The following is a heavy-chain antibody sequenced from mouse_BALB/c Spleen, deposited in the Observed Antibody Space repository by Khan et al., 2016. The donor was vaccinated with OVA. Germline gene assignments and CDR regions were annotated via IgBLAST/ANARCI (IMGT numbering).Heavy chain of an antibody. Sequence: EVQLQESGPDLVKPSQSLSLTCTVTGYSITSDYNWHWIRQFPGNKLEWMGYIHYSGSTNYNPSLKSRISFTRDTSKNQFFLQVNSVTTEDTATYYCARDYYAWFAYWGQGTLVTVSA. V-gene: IGHV3-1*02. CDR1: GYSITSDYN. CDR3: ARDYYAWFAY. CDR2: IHYSGST. D-gene: IGHD1-1*01. J-gene: IGHJ3*01.